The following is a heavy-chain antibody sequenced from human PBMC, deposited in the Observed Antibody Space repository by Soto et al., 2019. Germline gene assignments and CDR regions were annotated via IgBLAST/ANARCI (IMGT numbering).Heavy chain of an antibody. CDR3: AKNWNWGSLVH. CDR2: INHSGST. CDR1: GGSFSGYY. V-gene: IGHV4-34*01. Sequence: SETLSLTCTVYGGSFSGYYWTWIRQPPGTGLEWIGEINHSGSTNYNPSLKSRVTISVDTPKNQFSLKLSSVTAADTAVYYWAKNWNWGSLVHWGQGTLVTVSS. J-gene: IGHJ4*02. D-gene: IGHD7-27*01.